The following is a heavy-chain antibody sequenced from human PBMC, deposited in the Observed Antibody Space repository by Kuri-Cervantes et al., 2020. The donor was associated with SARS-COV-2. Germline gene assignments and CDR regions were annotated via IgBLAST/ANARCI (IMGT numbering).Heavy chain of an antibody. CDR1: GYTFTSYA. D-gene: IGHD3/OR15-3a*01. J-gene: IGHJ4*02. V-gene: IGHV1-3*02. CDR3: ATSPALFGPTRPFDY. CDR2: SNAGNGNT. Sequence: ASVKVSCKASGYTFTSYAMHWVRQAPGQRLEWMGWSNAGNGNTKYSQEFQGRVTMTEDTSTDTAYMELSSLRSEDTAVYYCATSPALFGPTRPFDYWGQGTLVTVSS.